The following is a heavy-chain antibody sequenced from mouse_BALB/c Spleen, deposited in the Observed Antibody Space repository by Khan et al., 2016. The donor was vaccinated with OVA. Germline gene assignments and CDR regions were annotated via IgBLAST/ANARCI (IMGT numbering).Heavy chain of an antibody. D-gene: IGHD4-1*01. CDR1: GFTFSSYS. Sequence: EVQLQESGGDLVKPGGSLKLSCAASGFTFSSYSMSWVRQTPDKRLEWVASISSGGDYTYYPDRLKGRFTISRDNAKNTLYLQMSDLKSEDTAMYYCADHLTGSFAYWGQGTLVTVSA. CDR2: ISSGGDYT. J-gene: IGHJ3*01. V-gene: IGHV5-6*01. CDR3: ADHLTGSFAY.